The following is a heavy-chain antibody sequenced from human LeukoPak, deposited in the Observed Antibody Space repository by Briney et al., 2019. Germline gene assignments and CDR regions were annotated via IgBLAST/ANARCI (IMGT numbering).Heavy chain of an antibody. CDR1: GGSFSRYY. CDR3: ARGATISETGYFDF. J-gene: IGHJ4*03. Sequence: SETLSLTCAVYGGSFSRYYWSWIRQSPGKGLEWIAEIDHRGDTDYNPSVKSRVTISVDTSKNQFSLKVRSLSAADTAVYYCARGATISETGYFDFWGQGTLVTVSS. V-gene: IGHV4-34*01. D-gene: IGHD1-1*01. CDR2: IDHRGDT.